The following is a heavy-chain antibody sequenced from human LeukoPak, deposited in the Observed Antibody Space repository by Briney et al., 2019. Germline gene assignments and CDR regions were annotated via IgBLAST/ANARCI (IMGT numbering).Heavy chain of an antibody. V-gene: IGHV4-39*07. CDR3: ASDRIAVAGYAEYFQH. CDR2: IYYSGST. D-gene: IGHD6-19*01. Sequence: SETLSLTCTVSGGSISSSSYYWGWIRQPPGKGLEWIGSIYYSGSTYYNPSLKSRVTISVDTSKNQFSLKLSSVTAADAAVYYCASDRIAVAGYAEYFQHWGQGTLVTVSS. J-gene: IGHJ1*01. CDR1: GGSISSSSYY.